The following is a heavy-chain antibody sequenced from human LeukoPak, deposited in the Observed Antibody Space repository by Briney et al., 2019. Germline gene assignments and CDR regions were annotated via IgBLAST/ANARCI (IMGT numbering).Heavy chain of an antibody. D-gene: IGHD6-19*01. J-gene: IGHJ4*02. CDR1: GYTFTSYY. Sequence: ASVKVSCKASGYTFTSYYMHWVRQAPGQGLEWMGWINPNSGGTNYAQKFQGRVTMTRDTSISTAYMELSRLRSDDTAVYYCARGSPYSSGSDYWGQGTLVTVSS. CDR2: INPNSGGT. V-gene: IGHV1-2*02. CDR3: ARGSPYSSGSDY.